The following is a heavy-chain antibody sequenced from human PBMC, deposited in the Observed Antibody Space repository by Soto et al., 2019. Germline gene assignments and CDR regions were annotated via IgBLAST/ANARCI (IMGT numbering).Heavy chain of an antibody. CDR3: ARLPLSIAAAGTNYYYYGMDV. D-gene: IGHD6-13*01. V-gene: IGHV1-46*01. CDR1: GYTFTIYD. CDR2: INPSGGST. Sequence: ASVKVSCKASGYTFTIYDMHWVRQAPGQGLEWMGIINPSGGSTSYAQKFQGRVTMTRDTSTSTVYMELSSLRSEDTAVYYCARLPLSIAAAGTNYYYYGMDVWGQGTTVSVSS. J-gene: IGHJ6*02.